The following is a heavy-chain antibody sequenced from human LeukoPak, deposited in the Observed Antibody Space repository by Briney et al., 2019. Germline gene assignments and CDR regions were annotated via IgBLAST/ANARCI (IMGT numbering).Heavy chain of an antibody. CDR1: GFTFSSYE. V-gene: IGHV3-48*03. J-gene: IGHJ3*02. CDR2: ISSSGSTI. Sequence: DPGGSLRLSCAASGFTFSSYEMNWVRQAPGKGLEWVSYISSSGSTIYYADSVKGRFTISRDNAKNSLYLQMNSLRAEDTAVYYCARDRGHYYGSGSAGYAFDIWGQGTMVTVSS. CDR3: ARDRGHYYGSGSAGYAFDI. D-gene: IGHD3-10*01.